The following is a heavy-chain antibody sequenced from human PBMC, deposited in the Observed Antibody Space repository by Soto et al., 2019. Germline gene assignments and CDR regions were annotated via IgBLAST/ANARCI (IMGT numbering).Heavy chain of an antibody. CDR1: GGSFSGYY. V-gene: IGHV4-34*01. J-gene: IGHJ6*02. Sequence: QVQLQQWGAGLLKPSETLSLTCAVYGGSFSGYYWSWIRQPPGKGLEWIGEINHSGSTNYNPSLKSRVPISVDTSKNQFSLKLSSVTAADTAVYYCARGMRGGSGSYYNPYYYYYGMDVWGQGTTVTVSS. CDR2: INHSGST. CDR3: ARGMRGGSGSYYNPYYYYYGMDV. D-gene: IGHD3-10*01.